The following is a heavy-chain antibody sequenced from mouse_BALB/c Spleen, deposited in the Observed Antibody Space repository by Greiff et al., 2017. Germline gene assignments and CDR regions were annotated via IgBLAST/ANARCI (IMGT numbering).Heavy chain of an antibody. CDR2: INPYNDGT. J-gene: IGHJ4*01. CDR1: GYTFTSYV. CDR3: ARTITTGDYYAMDY. V-gene: IGHV1-14*01. Sequence: EVQGVESGPELVKPGASVKMSCKASGYTFTSYVMHWVKQKPGQGLEWIGYINPYNDGTKYNEKFKGKATLTSDKSSSTAYMELSSLTSEDSAVYYCARTITTGDYYAMDYWGQGTSVTVSS. D-gene: IGHD1-1*01.